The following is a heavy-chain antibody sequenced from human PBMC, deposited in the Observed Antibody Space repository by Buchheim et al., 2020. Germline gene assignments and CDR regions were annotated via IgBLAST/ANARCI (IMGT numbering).Heavy chain of an antibody. CDR1: GGPVSSNIYY. CDR2: IYYSGTS. CDR3: ARASYQYDNWFDS. J-gene: IGHJ5*02. D-gene: IGHD2-2*01. Sequence: QLQLQESGPGLVKPSETLSLTCSVSGGPVSSNIYYWAWIRQPPGKGLEWIGQIYYSGTSYYSPSLRSRVAMSVDTSKHQFFLRLSSMTAADTAVYYCARASYQYDNWFDSWGQG. V-gene: IGHV4-39*01.